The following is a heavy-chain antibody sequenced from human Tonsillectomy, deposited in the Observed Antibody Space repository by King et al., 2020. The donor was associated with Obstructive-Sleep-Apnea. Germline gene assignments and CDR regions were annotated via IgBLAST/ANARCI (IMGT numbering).Heavy chain of an antibody. V-gene: IGHV3-48*04. CDR2: ISNTTSTI. D-gene: IGHD2-2*01. Sequence: VQLVESGGGLVQPGGSLRLSCAVSGLTFSSYGMNWVRQAPGKGLEWVSYISNTTSTIYYADSVKGRFTISRDNAKNSVFLQMNSLRAEETAVYYCARLSTTSTSSYWGQGTLVTVSS. J-gene: IGHJ4*02. CDR3: ARLSTTSTSSY. CDR1: GLTFSSYG.